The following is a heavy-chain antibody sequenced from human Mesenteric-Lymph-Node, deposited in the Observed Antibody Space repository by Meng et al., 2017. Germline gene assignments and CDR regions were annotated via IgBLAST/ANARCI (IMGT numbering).Heavy chain of an antibody. V-gene: IGHV3-23*01. J-gene: IGHJ4*01. CDR3: ARDLRGTRDY. Sequence: GESLKISCAASGFTFSSYAMSWVRQAPGKGLEWVSAISGSGGSTYYADSVKGRFTISRDNSKNTLYLQMNSLTAEDSAVYYCARDLRGTRDYWGHGNRV. CDR1: GFTFSSYA. CDR2: ISGSGGST. D-gene: IGHD1-14*01.